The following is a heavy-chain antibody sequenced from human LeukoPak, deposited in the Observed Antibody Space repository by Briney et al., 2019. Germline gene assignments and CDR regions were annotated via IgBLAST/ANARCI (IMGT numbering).Heavy chain of an antibody. J-gene: IGHJ5*02. CDR3: ARNVFSS. CDR2: IYSGGST. V-gene: IGHV3-53*01. CDR1: GFTVSSNY. Sequence: GGSLRLSCAVSGFTVSSNYMSWVRQAPGKGLEWVSVIYSGGSTYYADSVKGRFAISRDNSKNTLYLQMNSLRAEDTAVYYCARNVFSSWGQGTLVTVSS.